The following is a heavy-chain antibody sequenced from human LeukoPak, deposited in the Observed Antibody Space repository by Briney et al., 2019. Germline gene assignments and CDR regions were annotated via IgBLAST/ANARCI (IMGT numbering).Heavy chain of an antibody. Sequence: TGGSLRLSCAASGFTFSSYGMHWVRQAPGKGLEWVAFIQYDGSNKYYADSVKGRFTISRDNSKNTLYLQMNSLRAEDTAVYYCAKPIINILTGSYFDYWGQGTLVTVSS. V-gene: IGHV3-30*02. CDR2: IQYDGSNK. CDR1: GFTFSSYG. CDR3: AKPIINILTGSYFDY. J-gene: IGHJ4*02. D-gene: IGHD3-9*01.